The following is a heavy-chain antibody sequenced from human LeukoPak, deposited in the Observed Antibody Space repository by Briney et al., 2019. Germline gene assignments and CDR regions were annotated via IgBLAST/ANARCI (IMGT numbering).Heavy chain of an antibody. V-gene: IGHV4-61*05. CDR1: GGSISSSSYY. CDR2: INYSGSS. CDR3: AKSDGSGSYFDS. Sequence: PSETLSLTCTVSGGSISSSSYYWGWIRQPPGKGLEWIGYINYSGSSKYNPSLKSRVTISVDTSKNQFSLKLSSVTAADTAVYYCAKSDGSGSYFDSWGQGTLVTVSS. D-gene: IGHD3-10*01. J-gene: IGHJ4*02.